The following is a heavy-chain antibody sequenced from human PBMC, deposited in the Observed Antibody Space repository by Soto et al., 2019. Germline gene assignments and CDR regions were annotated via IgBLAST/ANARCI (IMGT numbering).Heavy chain of an antibody. Sequence: SETLSLTCTVSGGSISSGGYYWSWIRQHPGKGLEWIGYIYYSGSTYYNPSLKSRVTISVDTSKNQFSLKLSSVTAADTAVYYCARVSNYYDSSGYYYIDYWGQGTLVTVSS. CDR1: GGSISSGGYY. V-gene: IGHV4-31*03. CDR2: IYYSGST. J-gene: IGHJ4*02. CDR3: ARVSNYYDSSGYYYIDY. D-gene: IGHD3-22*01.